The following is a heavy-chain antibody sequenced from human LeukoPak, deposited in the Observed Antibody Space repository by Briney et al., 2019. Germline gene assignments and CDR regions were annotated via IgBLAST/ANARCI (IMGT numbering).Heavy chain of an antibody. CDR3: ATDLSHSSGYHNNWFDP. V-gene: IGHV1-69-2*01. CDR2: VDPEESET. Sequence: LRISRKVSVYTFTHYYMHWVAQAPGNGREWMGLVDPEESETINAEKLQGRVTITADTSTDTAYMELSSLRSEDTAVYYCATDLSHSSGYHNNWFDPWGQGTLVTVSS. J-gene: IGHJ5*02. D-gene: IGHD3-22*01. CDR1: VYTFTHYY.